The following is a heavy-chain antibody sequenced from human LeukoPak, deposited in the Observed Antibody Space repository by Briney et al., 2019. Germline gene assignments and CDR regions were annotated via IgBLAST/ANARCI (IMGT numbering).Heavy chain of an antibody. CDR2: IYYSGST. D-gene: IGHD3-22*01. J-gene: IGHJ4*02. CDR1: GGSISSSSYY. CDR3: ARLGYYDSSGSDY. Sequence: SETLSLTCTVSGGSISSSSYYWGWIRQPPGKGLEWIGSIYYSGSTYYNPSLKSRVTISVDTSKNQFSLKLSSVTAADTAVYXXARLGYYDSSGSDYWGQGTLVTVSS. V-gene: IGHV4-39*01.